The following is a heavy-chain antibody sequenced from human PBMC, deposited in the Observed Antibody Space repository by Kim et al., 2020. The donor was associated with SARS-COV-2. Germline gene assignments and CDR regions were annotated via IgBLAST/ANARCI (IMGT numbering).Heavy chain of an antibody. J-gene: IGHJ6*02. Sequence: GESLKISCKGSGYSFTSYWIGWVRQMPGKGLEWMGIIYPGDSDTRYSPSFQGQVTISADKSISTAYLQWSSLKASDTAMYYCARLGGPKLLWFQTGMDVWGQGTTVTVSS. CDR3: ARLGGPKLLWFQTGMDV. CDR2: IYPGDSDT. CDR1: GYSFTSYW. V-gene: IGHV5-51*01. D-gene: IGHD3-10*01.